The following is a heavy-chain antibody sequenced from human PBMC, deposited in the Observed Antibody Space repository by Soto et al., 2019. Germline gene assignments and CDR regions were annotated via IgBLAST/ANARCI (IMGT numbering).Heavy chain of an antibody. V-gene: IGHV1-8*01. Sequence: QVQLVQSGAEVKKPGASVKVSCKASGYTFSSHDINWVRQATGQGLEWMGWMNPNNGNPGYAQKFQGTVTMTRNTSISTAYMELSRLRSEGMAVYYCASYVRSYYHGMDVWGQGTTVTVSS. CDR3: ASYVRSYYHGMDV. D-gene: IGHD3-16*01. CDR1: GYTFSSHD. CDR2: MNPNNGNP. J-gene: IGHJ6*02.